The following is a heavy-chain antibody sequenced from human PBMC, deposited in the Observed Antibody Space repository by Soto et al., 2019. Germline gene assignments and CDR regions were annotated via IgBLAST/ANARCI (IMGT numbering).Heavy chain of an antibody. D-gene: IGHD1-26*01. Sequence: QVQLQESGPRLVKPSGTLSLTCTVSGGSITNSNWWSWVRLPPAKGLGWVGDTYHAGSTKYNPSLERRVTMSVDTSNNQFALTLTSVTAADTAVYFCARGPPIVGNTTPLDSWGQGTLVTVS. CDR2: TYHAGST. J-gene: IGHJ4*02. CDR3: ARGPPIVGNTTPLDS. V-gene: IGHV4-4*02. CDR1: GGSITNSNW.